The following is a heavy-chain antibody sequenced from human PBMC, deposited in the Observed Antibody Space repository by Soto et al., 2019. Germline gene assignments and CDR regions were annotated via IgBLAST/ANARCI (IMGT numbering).Heavy chain of an antibody. D-gene: IGHD6-19*01. CDR3: ARHGQLYNSGWYLNWFDP. CDR1: GGYISISTYY. Sequence: SETLSLTCPVSGGYISISTYYWGWIRQPPGKGLEWIGSVYYSGSTYYNPSLKSRVTISVDTSKNQFSLKLSSVTAADTAVYYCARHGQLYNSGWYLNWFDPWGQGTLVTSPQ. J-gene: IGHJ5*02. V-gene: IGHV4-39*01. CDR2: VYYSGST.